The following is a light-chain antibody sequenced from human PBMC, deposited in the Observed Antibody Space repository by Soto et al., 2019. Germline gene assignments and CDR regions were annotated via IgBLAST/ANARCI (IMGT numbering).Light chain of an antibody. CDR3: SSYTGNYIWV. Sequence: QSVLTQPASVSGSPGQAITIYCTGTSRDVGSYNYVSWYQQHPGKAPKLMIYEVTNRPSGISSRFSGAKSGDTASLTISGLQAEDEADYYCSSYTGNYIWVFGGGTKVTVL. CDR2: EVT. J-gene: IGLJ3*02. V-gene: IGLV2-14*01. CDR1: SRDVGSYNY.